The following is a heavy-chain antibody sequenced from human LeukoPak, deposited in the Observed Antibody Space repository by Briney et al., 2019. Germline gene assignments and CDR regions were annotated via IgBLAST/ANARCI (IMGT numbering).Heavy chain of an antibody. CDR2: IIPIFGTA. J-gene: IGHJ3*02. CDR1: GGTFSSYA. CDR3: AGDSSGWDAFDI. Sequence: SVKVSCKATGGTFSSYAISWVRQAPGQGLEWMGGIIPIFGTANYAQKFQGRVTITADESTSTAYMELSSLRSEDTAVYYCAGDSSGWDAFDIWGQGTMVTVSS. V-gene: IGHV1-69*01. D-gene: IGHD3-22*01.